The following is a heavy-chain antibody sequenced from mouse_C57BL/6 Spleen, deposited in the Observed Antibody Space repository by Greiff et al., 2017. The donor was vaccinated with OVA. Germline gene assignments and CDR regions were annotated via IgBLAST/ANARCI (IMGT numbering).Heavy chain of an antibody. V-gene: IGHV1-82*01. CDR3: ARMGPYAMDY. CDR1: GYAFSSSW. D-gene: IGHD4-1*01. Sequence: QVQLQQSGPELVKPGASVKLSCKASGYAFSSSWMNWVKQRPGKGLEWIGRIYPGDGDTNYNGKFKGKATLTADKSSSTAYMQLSSLTSEDSAVYFCARMGPYAMDYWGQGTTLTVSS. J-gene: IGHJ2*01. CDR2: IYPGDGDT.